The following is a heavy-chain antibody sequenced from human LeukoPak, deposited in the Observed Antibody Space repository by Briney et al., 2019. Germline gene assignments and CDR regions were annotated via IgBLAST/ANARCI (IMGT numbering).Heavy chain of an antibody. CDR2: INHSGST. CDR3: ARGRGAWFDP. J-gene: IGHJ5*02. V-gene: IGHV4-34*01. D-gene: IGHD4/OR15-4a*01. Sequence: PSETLSLTCTVSGGSISSYYWSWIRQPPGKGLEWIGEINHSGSTNYNPSLKSRVTISVDTSKNQFSLKLSSVTAADTAVYYCARGRGAWFDPWGQGTLVTVSS. CDR1: GGSISSYY.